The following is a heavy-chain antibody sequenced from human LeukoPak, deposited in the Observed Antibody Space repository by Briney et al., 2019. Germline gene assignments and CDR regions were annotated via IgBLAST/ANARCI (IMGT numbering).Heavy chain of an antibody. CDR2: IYYSGST. D-gene: IGHD3-16*02. V-gene: IGHV4-39*07. Sequence: PSETLSLTCTVSGGSISSNSYYWGWIRQPPGKGLEWIGNIYYSGSTYYNPSLKSRVTISVDTSKNHFSLKLSSVTAADTAVYYCARARFTFGGVIASPYYFDYWGQGTLVTVSS. J-gene: IGHJ4*02. CDR1: GGSISSNSYY. CDR3: ARARFTFGGVIASPYYFDY.